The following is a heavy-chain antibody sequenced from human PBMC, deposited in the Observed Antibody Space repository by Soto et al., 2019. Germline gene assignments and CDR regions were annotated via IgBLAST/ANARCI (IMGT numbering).Heavy chain of an antibody. CDR3: AKGQHCSTTSCYFYFYGMDV. V-gene: IGHV3-30*18. CDR1: GFIFNTYG. J-gene: IGHJ6*02. D-gene: IGHD2-2*01. CDR2: ISYDGSNK. Sequence: QVQLVESGGGVVQPGRSLRLSCAASGFIFNTYGMHWVRQAPGKGLEWVAVISYDGSNKYYAGSVKGRLTISRDNSKNTLYLQKNSLRAEDTAVYYCAKGQHCSTTSCYFYFYGMDVWGQGTKVAVSS.